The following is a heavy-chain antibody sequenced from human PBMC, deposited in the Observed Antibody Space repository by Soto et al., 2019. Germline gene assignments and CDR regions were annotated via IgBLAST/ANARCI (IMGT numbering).Heavy chain of an antibody. CDR3: ARDLVATSFDY. Sequence: GSLRLSCAASRFTFSSYWMSWVRQAPGKGLEWVANIKQDGSEKYYVDSVKGRFTISRDNAKNSLYLQINSLRAEDTAVYYCARDLVATSFDYWGQGTLVTVSS. CDR1: RFTFSSYW. J-gene: IGHJ4*02. CDR2: IKQDGSEK. D-gene: IGHD5-12*01. V-gene: IGHV3-7*01.